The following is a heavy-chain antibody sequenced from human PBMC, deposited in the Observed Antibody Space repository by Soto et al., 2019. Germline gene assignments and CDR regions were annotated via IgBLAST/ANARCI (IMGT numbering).Heavy chain of an antibody. Sequence: SETLSLTCTVSGGSISSYYWNWLRQPPGKGLEWIGYIYYSGSTTYNPSLKSRVTISVDTSKNQFSLKLSSVTAADTAVYYCARAHSLDVWGQGTTVTVS. CDR1: GGSISSYY. J-gene: IGHJ6*02. CDR2: IYYSGST. CDR3: ARAHSLDV. D-gene: IGHD2-21*01. V-gene: IGHV4-59*13.